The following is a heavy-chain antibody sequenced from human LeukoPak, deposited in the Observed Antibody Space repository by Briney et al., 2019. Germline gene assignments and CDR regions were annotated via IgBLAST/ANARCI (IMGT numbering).Heavy chain of an antibody. CDR3: TTGITIVGGVIHLIDY. CDR1: GFTFSNAW. Sequence: PGGSLRLSCAASGFTFSNAWMSWVRQAPGKGLEWVGRIKNKTDGGTTDYAAPVKSRFTISIDDTNNTLYLLMNNLKTEDTAVYYCTTGITIVGGVIHLIDYWGQGTLVTVSS. CDR2: IKNKTDGGTT. V-gene: IGHV3-15*01. J-gene: IGHJ4*02. D-gene: IGHD3-10*01.